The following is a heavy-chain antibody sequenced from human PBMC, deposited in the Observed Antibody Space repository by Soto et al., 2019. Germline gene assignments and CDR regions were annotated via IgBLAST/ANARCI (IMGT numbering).Heavy chain of an antibody. CDR1: GYRFTNYW. Sequence: GESLKISCKGSGYRFTNYWIGWVRQMPGKGLEWMGIIYPGDSDTRYSPSFQGQVTISADKSISTAYLQWSSLKASDTAMYYCARQGQRTYYYYGMDVWGQGTTVTVSS. J-gene: IGHJ6*02. CDR2: IYPGDSDT. V-gene: IGHV5-51*01. CDR3: ARQGQRTYYYYGMDV.